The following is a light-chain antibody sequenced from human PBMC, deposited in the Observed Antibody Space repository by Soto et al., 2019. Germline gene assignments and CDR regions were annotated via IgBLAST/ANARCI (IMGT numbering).Light chain of an antibody. J-gene: IGKJ5*01. CDR2: GAS. CDR1: QSVSSRY. V-gene: IGKV3-20*01. CDR3: QQYGSSPSIT. Sequence: EIVLTQSPGTLSLSPGERATLSCRASQSVSSRYFAWYQQKPGQAPRLLIYGASSRATDIPYRFSGSGSGTHFTLTIIRLEPEDSAVYYCQQYGSSPSITFGEGTRLEIQ.